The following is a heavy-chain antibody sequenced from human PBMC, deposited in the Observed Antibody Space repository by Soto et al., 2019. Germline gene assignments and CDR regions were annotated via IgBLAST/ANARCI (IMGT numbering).Heavy chain of an antibody. D-gene: IGHD5-18*01. CDR1: GFSFGGYA. CDR3: AKGSKGYTQYYFAS. J-gene: IGHJ4*02. CDR2: ISGSGASP. V-gene: IGHV3-23*01. Sequence: EVQLLESGGGLVQPGGSLRLSCAASGFSFGGYAMAWVRQAPGKGLQWVSSISGSGASPFYADSVKGRFTISRDNSQNTVYLQMNGLRAEDTAIYYCAKGSKGYTQYYFASWGQGTLATVSS.